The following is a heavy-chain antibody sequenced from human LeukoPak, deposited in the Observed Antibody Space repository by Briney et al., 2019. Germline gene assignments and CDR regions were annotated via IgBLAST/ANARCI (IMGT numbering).Heavy chain of an antibody. CDR3: ARGLPIFGVVNDAFDI. CDR2: INSDGSST. D-gene: IGHD3-3*01. V-gene: IGHV3-74*01. Sequence: SGGSLRLSCAASGFTFSSYWMHWVRQAPGKGLVWVSLINSDGSSTIYADSVKGRFTISRDNAKNTLYLQMNSLRAEDTAVYYCARGLPIFGVVNDAFDIWGQGTMFTVSS. J-gene: IGHJ3*02. CDR1: GFTFSSYW.